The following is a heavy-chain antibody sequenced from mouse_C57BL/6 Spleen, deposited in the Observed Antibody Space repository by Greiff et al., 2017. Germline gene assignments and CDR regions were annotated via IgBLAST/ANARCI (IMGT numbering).Heavy chain of an antibody. D-gene: IGHD2-2*01. CDR1: GYSFTGYF. Sequence: VQLQQSGPELVKPGDSVKISCKASGYSFTGYFMNWVMQSHGKSLEWIGRINPYNGDTFYNQKFKGKATLTVDKSSGKAHMELRSQTAEDSAVYYCARGGYGYYPDYWGQGTTLTVSS. J-gene: IGHJ2*01. V-gene: IGHV1-20*01. CDR2: INPYNGDT. CDR3: ARGGYGYYPDY.